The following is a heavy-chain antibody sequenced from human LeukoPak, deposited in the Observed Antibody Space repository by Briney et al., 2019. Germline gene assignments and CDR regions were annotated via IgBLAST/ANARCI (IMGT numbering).Heavy chain of an antibody. D-gene: IGHD2-2*01. Sequence: GGSLRLSCAASEFTFSDHYMDWVRQAPGKGLEWVGRTRNKANSYTTEYAASVKGRFTISRDDSKNSLYLQMNSLKTEDTAVYYCARVRYCSSTSCRGALDIWGQGTMVTVSS. CDR1: EFTFSDHY. J-gene: IGHJ3*02. V-gene: IGHV3-72*01. CDR3: ARVRYCSSTSCRGALDI. CDR2: TRNKANSYTT.